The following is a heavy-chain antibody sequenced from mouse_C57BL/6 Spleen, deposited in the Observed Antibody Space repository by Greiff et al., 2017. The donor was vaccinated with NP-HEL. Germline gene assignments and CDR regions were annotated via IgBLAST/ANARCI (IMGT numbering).Heavy chain of an antibody. D-gene: IGHD2-1*01. CDR2: ISYDGSN. Sequence: EVQLQESGPGLVKPSQSLSLTCSVTGYSITSGYYWNWIRQFPGNKLEWMGYISYDGSNNYNPSLKNRISITRDTSKNQFFLKLNSVTTEDTATYYCARVGDYGNYGLYFDVWGTGTTVTVSS. CDR3: ARVGDYGNYGLYFDV. CDR1: GYSITSGYY. V-gene: IGHV3-6*01. J-gene: IGHJ1*03.